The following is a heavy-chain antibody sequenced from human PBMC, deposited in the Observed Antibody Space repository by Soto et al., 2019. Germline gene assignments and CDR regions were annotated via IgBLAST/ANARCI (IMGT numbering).Heavy chain of an antibody. CDR1: GGTFNNFG. V-gene: IGHV1-69*12. CDR2: IIPIFATT. Sequence: QVQLVQSGAEVNKPGSSVRVSCKASGGTFNNFGIICLRQAPGQGLEWLGGIIPIFATTNYAQKFQGRVTITADESTSTAYIELRTLRSEDTAVYYCARGSSITIFGVVSIPPNYVGLDFLGQGTTVTVYS. J-gene: IGHJ6*02. D-gene: IGHD3-3*01. CDR3: ARGSSITIFGVVSIPPNYVGLDF.